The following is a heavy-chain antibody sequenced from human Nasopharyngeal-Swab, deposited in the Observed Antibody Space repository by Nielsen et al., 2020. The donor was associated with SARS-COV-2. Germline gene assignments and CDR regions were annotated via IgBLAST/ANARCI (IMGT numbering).Heavy chain of an antibody. V-gene: IGHV4-4*02. Sequence: WIRQPPGKGLEWIGEIYHSGSTNYNPSLKSRVTISVDKSKNQFSLKLSSVTAADTAVYYCARVSILKVVVVGYYYYMDVWGNGTTVTVSS. CDR3: ARVSILKVVVVGYYYYMDV. CDR2: IYHSGST. J-gene: IGHJ6*03. D-gene: IGHD2-15*01.